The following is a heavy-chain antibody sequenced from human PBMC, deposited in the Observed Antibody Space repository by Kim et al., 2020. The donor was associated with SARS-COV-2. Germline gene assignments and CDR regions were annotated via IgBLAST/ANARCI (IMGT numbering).Heavy chain of an antibody. Sequence: YASSVKSRIIINPDTSKNQFTRQLNSVAPEDTAVYYCAGGGVSAASGFDPWGQGTLVTVSS. V-gene: IGHV6-1*01. CDR3: AGGGVSAASGFDP. J-gene: IGHJ5*02. D-gene: IGHD6-13*01.